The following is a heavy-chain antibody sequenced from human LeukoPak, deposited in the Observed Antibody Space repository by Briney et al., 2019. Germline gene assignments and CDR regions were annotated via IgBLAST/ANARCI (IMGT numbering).Heavy chain of an antibody. Sequence: GGSLRLSCTASGFTFGDYAMSWVRQAPGKGLEWVGFTRSKAYGGTTEYAASVKGRFTISRDDSKSIAYLQMNSLKTEDTAVYYCTRDSYYYDSSGYYDRDWGQGTLVTVSS. D-gene: IGHD3-22*01. J-gene: IGHJ4*02. CDR1: GFTFGDYA. CDR2: TRSKAYGGTT. V-gene: IGHV3-49*04. CDR3: TRDSYYYDSSGYYDRD.